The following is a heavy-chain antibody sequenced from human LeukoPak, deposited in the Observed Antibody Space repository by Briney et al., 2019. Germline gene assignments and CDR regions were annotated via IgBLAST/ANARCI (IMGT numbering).Heavy chain of an antibody. CDR1: GGSISPYF. CDR2: ISYTGST. Sequence: SETLSLTCTVSGGSISPYFWSWMRQTPGKGLEWIGYISYTGSTNYNPALKSRVTISVDTSKNQFSLQLTSVTAADAAVYYCARDDYRGVTNFDPWGQGTLVTVSS. CDR3: ARDDYRGVTNFDP. V-gene: IGHV4-59*01. J-gene: IGHJ5*02. D-gene: IGHD3-10*01.